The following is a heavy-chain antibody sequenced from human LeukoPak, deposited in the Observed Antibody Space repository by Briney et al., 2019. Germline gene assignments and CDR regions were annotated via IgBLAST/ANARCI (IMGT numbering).Heavy chain of an antibody. D-gene: IGHD4-17*01. Sequence: PSETLSLTCTVSGGSVSSGSYYWSWIRQPPGKGLEWIGYIYYSGSTNYNPSLKSRVTISVDTSKNQFSLKLSSVTAADTAVYYCARVTDDYGDYRFFDYWGQGTLVTVSS. CDR1: GGSVSSGSYY. J-gene: IGHJ4*02. V-gene: IGHV4-61*01. CDR2: IYYSGST. CDR3: ARVTDDYGDYRFFDY.